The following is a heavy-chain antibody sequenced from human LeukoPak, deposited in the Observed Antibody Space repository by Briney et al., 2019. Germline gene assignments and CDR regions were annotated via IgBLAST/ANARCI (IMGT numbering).Heavy chain of an antibody. CDR2: ISYDGSNK. V-gene: IGHV3-30*03. CDR1: GFTFSSYG. D-gene: IGHD1-26*01. J-gene: IGHJ5*02. CDR3: ARRGGGSPFNWFDP. Sequence: PGGSLRLSCAASGFTFSSYGMHWVRQAPGKGLEWVAVISYDGSNKYYADSVKGRFTISRDNSKNTLYLQMNSLRAEDTAVYYCARRGGGSPFNWFDPWGQGTLVTVSS.